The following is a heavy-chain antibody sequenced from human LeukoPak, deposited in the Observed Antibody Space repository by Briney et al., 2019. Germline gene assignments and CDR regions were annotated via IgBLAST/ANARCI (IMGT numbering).Heavy chain of an antibody. V-gene: IGHV1-18*01. CDR1: GYTFTSYA. J-gene: IGHJ3*02. CDR2: ISAYNGKK. D-gene: IGHD4/OR15-4a*01. Sequence: ASVKVSCKASGYTFTSYAVSWVRQAPGQGLEWMGWISAYNGKKTYAQNFQGRVAMTTDTSTSTTYMELRSLRSDDTAVYYCATAGSGGAHVNAFDIWGQGTVVTVSS. CDR3: ATAGSGGAHVNAFDI.